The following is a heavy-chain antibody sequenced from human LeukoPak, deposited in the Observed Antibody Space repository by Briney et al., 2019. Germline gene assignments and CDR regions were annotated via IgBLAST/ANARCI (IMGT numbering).Heavy chain of an antibody. Sequence: GGSLRLSCAASGFTFSSYGMHWVRQGPGRGQEWVAFIRYDGSNKYYTDSVKGRFTISRDNSKNTLYLQMNSLRAEDTAVYYCAKGRGWEASYYYYYMDVWGKGTTVTISS. CDR2: IRYDGSNK. CDR3: AKGRGWEASYYYYYMDV. D-gene: IGHD1-26*01. V-gene: IGHV3-30*02. CDR1: GFTFSSYG. J-gene: IGHJ6*03.